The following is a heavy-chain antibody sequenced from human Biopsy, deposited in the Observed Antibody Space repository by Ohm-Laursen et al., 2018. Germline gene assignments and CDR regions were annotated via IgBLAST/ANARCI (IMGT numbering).Heavy chain of an antibody. CDR3: ARAYYYGAGSYYSPWMEV. CDR2: IYNSGST. J-gene: IGHJ6*02. V-gene: IGHV4-59*01. CDR1: DGSMSSYY. D-gene: IGHD3-10*01. Sequence: GTLSLTCAVSDGSMSSYYWTWIRQPPGKGLEWIGYIYNSGSTNYNPSLKRRVRISLDTAKNQFSLNLRSVAAADTATYFCARAYYYGAGSYYSPWMEVWGQGTTVSVS.